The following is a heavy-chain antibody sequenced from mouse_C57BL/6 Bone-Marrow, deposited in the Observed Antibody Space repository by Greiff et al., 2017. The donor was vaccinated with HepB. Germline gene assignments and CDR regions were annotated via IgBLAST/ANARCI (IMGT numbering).Heavy chain of an antibody. V-gene: IGHV1-69*01. Sequence: QVQLQQPGAELVMPGASVKLSCTASGYTFTSYWMHWVKQRPGQGLEWIGEIDPSDSYTNYNQTFKGKSTLTVDKSSRTAYMQLSSLTSEDSAVYYCARAKVITTVVATWDFDYWGQGTTLTVSS. CDR3: ARAKVITTVVATWDFDY. CDR1: GYTFTSYW. CDR2: IDPSDSYT. D-gene: IGHD1-1*01. J-gene: IGHJ2*01.